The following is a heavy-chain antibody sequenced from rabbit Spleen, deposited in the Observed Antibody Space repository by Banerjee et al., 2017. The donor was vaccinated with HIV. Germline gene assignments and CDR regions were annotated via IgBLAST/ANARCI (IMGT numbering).Heavy chain of an antibody. CDR1: GVSFSISSY. Sequence: QSLEESGGDLVKPGASLTLTCKASGVSFSISSYMCWVRQPPGKGPEWIACVAAGVSFTSYYATWAKGRFTCSKTSSTTVTLQMTRLTAADTATYFCARVDSNSGWSFNLWGPGTLVTVS. V-gene: IGHV1S40*01. D-gene: IGHD1-1*01. CDR2: VAAGVSFTS. J-gene: IGHJ4*01. CDR3: ARVDSNSGWSFNL.